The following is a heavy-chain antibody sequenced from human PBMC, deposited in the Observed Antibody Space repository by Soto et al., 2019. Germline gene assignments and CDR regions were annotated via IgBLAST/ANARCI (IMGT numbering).Heavy chain of an antibody. Sequence: GGSVRLSCSASGFTVSNHYMTWVRQAPGKGLEWVSVIYSGGSRYYADSVKGRFAISRDHSKNTLYLQMNSLTAEDTAVYYCTRALPDFETTGHYIDYWGQGTLVTVSS. V-gene: IGHV3-53*01. CDR1: GFTVSNHY. D-gene: IGHD2-8*02. CDR2: IYSGGSR. CDR3: TRALPDFETTGHYIDY. J-gene: IGHJ4*02.